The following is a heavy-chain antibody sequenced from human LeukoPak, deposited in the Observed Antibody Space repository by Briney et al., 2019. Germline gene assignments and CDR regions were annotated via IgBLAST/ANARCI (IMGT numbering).Heavy chain of an antibody. CDR3: ARLVGAAAGRFDY. CDR1: GDSISSSSYY. J-gene: IGHJ4*02. V-gene: IGHV4-39*01. CDR2: IFHTGST. D-gene: IGHD6-13*01. Sequence: SETLSLTCTVSGDSISSSSYYWGWIRQPPGKGLEWIGTIFHTGSTYYNPSLKSRVTISVDTSKNQFSLKLSSVTAADTAVYYCARLVGAAAGRFDYWGQGTLVTVSS.